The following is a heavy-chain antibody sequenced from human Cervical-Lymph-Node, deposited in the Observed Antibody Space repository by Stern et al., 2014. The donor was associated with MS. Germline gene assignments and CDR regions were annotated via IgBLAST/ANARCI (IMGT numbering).Heavy chain of an antibody. CDR3: AKDERYSGLDWYYGMDV. CDR1: GFTFSSYG. V-gene: IGHV3-30*18. CDR2: ISYDGSNK. D-gene: IGHD1-26*01. Sequence: VQLVESGGGVVQPGRSLRLSCAASGFTFSSYGMHWVRQAPGKGLEWVAVISYDGSNKYYADSVKGRFTISRDNSKNTLYLQMNSLRAEDTAVYYCAKDERYSGLDWYYGMDVWGQGTTVTVSS. J-gene: IGHJ6*02.